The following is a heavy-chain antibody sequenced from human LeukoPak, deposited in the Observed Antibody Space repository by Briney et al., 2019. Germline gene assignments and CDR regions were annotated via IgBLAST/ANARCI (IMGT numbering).Heavy chain of an antibody. CDR2: ISSSGSTI. CDR3: ARPRDLGELRFLEWLFPFDY. V-gene: IGHV3-48*03. D-gene: IGHD3-3*01. Sequence: GGSLRLSCAASGFTFSSYEMNWVRQAPGKGLGWVSYISSSGSTIYYADSVKGRFTISRDNAMNSLYLQMNSLRAEDTAVYYCARPRDLGELRFLEWLFPFDYWGQGTLVTVSS. J-gene: IGHJ4*02. CDR1: GFTFSSYE.